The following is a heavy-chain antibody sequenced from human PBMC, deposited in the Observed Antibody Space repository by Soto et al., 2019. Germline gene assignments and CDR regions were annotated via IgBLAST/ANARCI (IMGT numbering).Heavy chain of an antibody. CDR3: AKDGLGSCTGGTCYGSDY. J-gene: IGHJ4*02. CDR1: GFTFSSYV. Sequence: EVQLLESGGNLVQPGGSLRLSCAASGFTFSSYVMSWVRQAPGKGLEWVSTISGSGASIYDADSVKGRFTISRDNSKNTVYLQMNSLRAEDTAVYCCAKDGLGSCTGGTCYGSDYWGQGTLVTVSS. CDR2: ISGSGASI. D-gene: IGHD2-15*01. V-gene: IGHV3-23*01.